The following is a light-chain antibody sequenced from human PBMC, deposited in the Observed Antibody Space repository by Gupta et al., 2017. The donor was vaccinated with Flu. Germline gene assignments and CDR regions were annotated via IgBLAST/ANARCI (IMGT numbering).Light chain of an antibody. CDR1: QTVHTN. J-gene: IGKJ3*01. CDR3: QQYNPGHPMFT. Sequence: EIVLTQSPATLSVSLGETATLSCRASQTVHTNLAWYQQKPGQAPRLLIYGAATRATGIKARFSGSGDGTEFTLTISSRQSEDLAFYYCQQYNPGHPMFTFGHGTKVDV. CDR2: GAA. V-gene: IGKV3-15*01.